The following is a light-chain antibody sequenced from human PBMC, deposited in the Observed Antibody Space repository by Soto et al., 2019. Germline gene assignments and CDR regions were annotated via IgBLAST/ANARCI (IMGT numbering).Light chain of an antibody. CDR2: EVS. Sequence: QSVLTQPASVSGSPGQSITISCTGTSSDVGGYNYVSWYQQHPGKAPKLMIYEVSNRPSGVSNRFSGSKSGNTASLTISGLQAEDGADYYCSSFTGSSTFVFGTGTKLTVL. V-gene: IGLV2-14*01. CDR1: SSDVGGYNY. J-gene: IGLJ1*01. CDR3: SSFTGSSTFV.